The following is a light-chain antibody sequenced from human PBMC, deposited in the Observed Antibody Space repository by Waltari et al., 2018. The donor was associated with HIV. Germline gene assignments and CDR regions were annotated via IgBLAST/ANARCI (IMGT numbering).Light chain of an antibody. V-gene: IGLV2-8*01. CDR2: EVT. Sequence: QSALPQPPSASGSLGQSVTISCPGSSSDIGAYESVSWFQQHPRSAPKLLLYEVTRRPSTVSDRFSGSRSGSTAFLTVAGLQPDDEATYFCSSYGDSLRVLFGGGTNVTVL. CDR1: SSDIGAYES. CDR3: SSYGDSLRVL. J-gene: IGLJ3*02.